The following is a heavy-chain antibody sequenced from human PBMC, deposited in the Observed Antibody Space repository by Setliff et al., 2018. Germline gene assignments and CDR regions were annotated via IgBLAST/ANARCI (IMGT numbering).Heavy chain of an antibody. J-gene: IGHJ4*02. CDR1: GYTFTSYG. Sequence: ASVKVSCKASGYTFTSYGFSLVRQAPGQGLEWMGWISVYNGKTKYAQKFQGRVTMTTDTSTRTAYMEVTSLRSDDTAVYYCATEKFPGDWGDYWGQGTLVTVSS. CDR3: ATEKFPGDWGDY. D-gene: IGHD2-21*01. CDR2: ISVYNGKT. V-gene: IGHV1-18*01.